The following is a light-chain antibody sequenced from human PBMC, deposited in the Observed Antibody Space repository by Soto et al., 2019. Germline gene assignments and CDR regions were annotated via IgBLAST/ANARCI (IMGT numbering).Light chain of an antibody. V-gene: IGKV3-15*01. J-gene: IGKJ5*01. CDR3: QQYENWPSIT. CDR2: GAS. CDR1: QNIRTK. Sequence: EIVMTQSPATLSVSPGEGATLSCSASQNIRTKLAWYQQTPGQAPRRLISGASTRATGIPVRFSGSGSGTEFALAISSLQSEDFAVYYCQQYENWPSITFGRGTRVEI.